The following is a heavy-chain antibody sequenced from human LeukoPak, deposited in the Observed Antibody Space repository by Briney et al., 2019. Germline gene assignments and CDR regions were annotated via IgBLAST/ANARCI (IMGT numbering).Heavy chain of an antibody. CDR2: IKHDGSDK. Sequence: GGSLRLSCSASGFTFSNYWMTWVRQSPGKGLEWVAIIKHDGSDKYCVDSVKGRITISRDNAKNSLYLQMSSLRAEDTAVYYCARGGHRQKEFWGQGTLVTVSS. D-gene: IGHD3-10*01. V-gene: IGHV3-7*01. CDR1: GFTFSNYW. J-gene: IGHJ4*02. CDR3: ARGGHRQKEF.